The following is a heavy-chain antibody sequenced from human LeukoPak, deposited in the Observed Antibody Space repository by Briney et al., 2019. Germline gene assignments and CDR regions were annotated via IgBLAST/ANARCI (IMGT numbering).Heavy chain of an antibody. V-gene: IGHV3-23*01. CDR2: ISGGVGTT. J-gene: IGHJ4*02. Sequence: GGSLRLSCAASGFYFSTYVMGWVRQAPGKGLEWVAGISGGVGTTFYAGSVQGRFTISRDNSNNTLYLQMNSLRVEDTAVYFCAKDQSSSGYDFYYFNLWGQGTLVTVSS. CDR1: GFYFSTYV. CDR3: AKDQSSSGYDFYYFNL. D-gene: IGHD5-12*01.